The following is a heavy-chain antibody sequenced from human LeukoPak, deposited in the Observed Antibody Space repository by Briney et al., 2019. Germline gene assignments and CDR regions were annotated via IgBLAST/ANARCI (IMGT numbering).Heavy chain of an antibody. CDR1: GDSVSSNSAA. V-gene: IGHV6-1*01. Sequence: SQTLSLTCAISGDSVSSNSAAWNWIRQSPPRGLEWLGRTYYRSKWYNDYAVSVKSRITINPDTSKNQFSLQLNSVTPEDTAVYYCARLPITGTDEFDYWGQGTLVTVSS. CDR2: TYYRSKWYN. CDR3: ARLPITGTDEFDY. J-gene: IGHJ4*02. D-gene: IGHD1-20*01.